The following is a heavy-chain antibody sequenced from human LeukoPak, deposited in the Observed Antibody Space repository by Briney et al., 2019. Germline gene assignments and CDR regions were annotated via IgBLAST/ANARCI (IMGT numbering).Heavy chain of an antibody. CDR3: ARVGAPYSSSWYFSL. Sequence: SETLSLTCTVSGGSISSYYWSWIRQPPGKGLEWIGYIYYSGSTNYNPSLKSRVTISVDPSTNQFSLKLSSVTAADTAVYYCARVGAPYSSSWYFSLWGQGTLVTVSS. J-gene: IGHJ4*02. V-gene: IGHV4-59*01. CDR2: IYYSGST. CDR1: GGSISSYY. D-gene: IGHD6-13*01.